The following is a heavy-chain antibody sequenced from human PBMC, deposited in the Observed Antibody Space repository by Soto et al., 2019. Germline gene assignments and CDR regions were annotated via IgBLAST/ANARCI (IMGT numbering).Heavy chain of an antibody. CDR1: GYTFTNYG. Sequence: GASVKVSCKASGYTFTNYGITWVRQAPGQGLEWMGWISAYNGDTNYTKKLQGRVTMTTDTSTSTAYMELRSLRSYDTAVYYCASKYYDFWSGELRAFDIWGQGTMLTVSS. CDR2: ISAYNGDT. CDR3: ASKYYDFWSGELRAFDI. D-gene: IGHD3-3*01. J-gene: IGHJ3*02. V-gene: IGHV1-18*01.